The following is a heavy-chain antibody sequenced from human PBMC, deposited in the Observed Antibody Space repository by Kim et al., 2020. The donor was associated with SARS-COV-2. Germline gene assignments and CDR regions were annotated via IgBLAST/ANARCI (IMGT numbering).Heavy chain of an antibody. Sequence: PVKGRFTISRDNSKNTLYLQMNSLRAEDTAVYYCAKDGCYGSGSCYFDYWGQGTLVTVSS. CDR3: AKDGCYGSGSCYFDY. J-gene: IGHJ4*02. D-gene: IGHD3-10*01. V-gene: IGHV3-33*06.